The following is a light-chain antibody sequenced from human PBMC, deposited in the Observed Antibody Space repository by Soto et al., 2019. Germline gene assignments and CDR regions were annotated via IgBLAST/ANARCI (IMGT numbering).Light chain of an antibody. CDR2: EVS. V-gene: IGLV2-8*01. Sequence: PVLAQPASASGSAGQSFTITCTGTSSDVGGYNYVSWYKQHPGKAPELIIYEVSKRPSGVPDRFSGSKSGNTASLTVSGLQAEDGADYYCNSYAGGNNFVVFGTGTKVTVL. CDR1: SSDVGGYNY. CDR3: NSYAGGNNFVV. J-gene: IGLJ1*01.